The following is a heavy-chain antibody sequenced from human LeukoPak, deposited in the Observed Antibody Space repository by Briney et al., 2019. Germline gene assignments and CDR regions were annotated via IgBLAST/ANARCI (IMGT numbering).Heavy chain of an antibody. CDR1: GGSISSYY. D-gene: IGHD4-23*01. J-gene: IGHJ4*02. CDR3: ARDAYGGNSIAFDY. CDR2: IYTSGST. V-gene: IGHV4-4*07. Sequence: PSETLSLTCTVSGGSISSYYWSWIRQPAGKGLEWIGRIYTSGSTNYNPSLKSRVTMSVDTSKNQFSLKLSSVTAADTAVYYCARDAYGGNSIAFDYWGQGTLVTVSS.